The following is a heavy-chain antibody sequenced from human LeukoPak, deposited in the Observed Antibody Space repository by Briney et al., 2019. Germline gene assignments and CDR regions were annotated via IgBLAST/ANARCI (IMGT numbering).Heavy chain of an antibody. V-gene: IGHV1-2*02. CDR1: GYSFTGYY. D-gene: IGHD6-13*01. J-gene: IGHJ4*02. Sequence: ASVKVSCKASGYSFTGYYMHWVRQAPGQGREWMGRISPNSGDTNYAQKFQGRVTMTTDTTISTAYMELSRLRSDDTAVYYCASGLNSRSSSCWGQGTRVTVSS. CDR3: ASGLNSRSSSC. CDR2: ISPNSGDT.